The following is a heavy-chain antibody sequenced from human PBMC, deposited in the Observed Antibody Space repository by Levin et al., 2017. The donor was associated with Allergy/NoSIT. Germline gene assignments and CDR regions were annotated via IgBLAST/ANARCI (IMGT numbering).Heavy chain of an antibody. CDR2: ISSSSIYM. Sequence: GGSLRLSCAASGFTFSSYNMNWVRQAPGKGLEWVSSISSSSIYMYYADSVKGRFTISRDNAKNSLYLQMNSLRAEDTAVYYCARGTSTHGLSYWGQGTLVTVSS. V-gene: IGHV3-21*01. CDR3: ARGTSTHGLSY. D-gene: IGHD4/OR15-4a*01. J-gene: IGHJ4*02. CDR1: GFTFSSYN.